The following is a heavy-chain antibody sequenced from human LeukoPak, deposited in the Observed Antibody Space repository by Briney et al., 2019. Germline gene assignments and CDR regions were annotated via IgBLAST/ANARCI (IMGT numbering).Heavy chain of an antibody. CDR3: ASGGGSGTWGAYYYYAMDV. V-gene: IGHV1-8*01. Sequence: ASVTVSFKSSVYTFSRYDINWVGQASGQGGEGMGRMNPNSGNTGYAQKFQGRVNMPRNTSIRKTYFSLSDLRCKGTAVYYGASGGGSGTWGAYYYYAMDVWGQGTTVTVPS. CDR2: MNPNSGNT. D-gene: IGHD3-10*01. J-gene: IGHJ6*02. CDR1: VYTFSRYD.